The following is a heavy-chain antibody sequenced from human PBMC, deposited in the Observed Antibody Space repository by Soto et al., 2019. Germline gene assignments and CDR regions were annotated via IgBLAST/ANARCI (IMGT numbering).Heavy chain of an antibody. CDR2: MNPNSGNT. V-gene: IGHV1-8*01. CDR3: ARASGRYGMGV. Sequence: QVQLVQSGAEVKKPGASVKVSCKASGYTFTSYDINWVRQATGQGLEYMGWMNPNSGNTGYAQKFQGRVTMTRNTSISTAYMALSSLIFDDTAVYYSARASGRYGMGVWCQGTTVTVSS. CDR1: GYTFTSYD. J-gene: IGHJ6*02. D-gene: IGHD3-3*01.